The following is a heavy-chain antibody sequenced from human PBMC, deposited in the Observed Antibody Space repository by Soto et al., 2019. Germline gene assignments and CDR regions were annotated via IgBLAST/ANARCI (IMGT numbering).Heavy chain of an antibody. J-gene: IGHJ4*02. V-gene: IGHV3-21*01. Sequence: GGSLRLSCGASGFTFTRYSMNWVRQAPGKGLEWVSSISSTTNYIYYADSMKGRFTVPRDNAKNSVYLEMNSLSAEDTAVYYCARESEDLTSNFDYWGQGTLVTVSS. CDR2: ISSTTNYI. CDR3: ARESEDLTSNFDY. CDR1: GFTFTRYS.